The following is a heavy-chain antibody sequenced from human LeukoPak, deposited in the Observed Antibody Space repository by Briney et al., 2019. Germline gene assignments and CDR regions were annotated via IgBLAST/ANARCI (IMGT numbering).Heavy chain of an antibody. CDR2: ISGSGGST. CDR3: AKVRGRYYGSGSYAPRRGYYYYGMDV. Sequence: PGGSLRLSCAASGFTFSSYAMSWVRQAPGKGLEWVSAISGSGGSTYYADSVKGRFTISRDNSKNTLYLQMNSLRAEDTAVYYRAKVRGRYYGSGSYAPRRGYYYYGMDVWGQGTTVTVSS. CDR1: GFTFSSYA. J-gene: IGHJ6*02. D-gene: IGHD3-10*01. V-gene: IGHV3-23*01.